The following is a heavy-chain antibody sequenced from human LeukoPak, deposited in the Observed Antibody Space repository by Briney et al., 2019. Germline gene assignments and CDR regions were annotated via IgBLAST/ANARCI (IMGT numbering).Heavy chain of an antibody. D-gene: IGHD5-18*01. CDR1: GGTFSSYA. V-gene: IGHV1-69*04. CDR3: ARDRLGYSYGSHFDY. CDR2: IIPILGIA. Sequence: GASVKVSCKASGGTFSSYAISWVRQAPGQGLEWMGRIIPILGIANYAQKFQGRVTITADKSTSTAYMELSSLRSEDTAVYYCARDRLGYSYGSHFDYWGQGTLVTVSS. J-gene: IGHJ4*02.